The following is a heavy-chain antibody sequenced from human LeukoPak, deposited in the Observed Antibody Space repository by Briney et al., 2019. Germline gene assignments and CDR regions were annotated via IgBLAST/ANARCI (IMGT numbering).Heavy chain of an antibody. V-gene: IGHV3-23*01. Sequence: GGSLRLSCAASGFTFSSYSMSWVRQAPGKGLEWVSAISGSGGSTYYADSVKGRFTISRDNSKNTLYLQMNSLRAEDTAVYYCAKRDTVTTDGRWGQGTLVTVSS. CDR2: ISGSGGST. CDR1: GFTFSSYS. CDR3: AKRDTVTTDGR. J-gene: IGHJ4*02. D-gene: IGHD4-17*01.